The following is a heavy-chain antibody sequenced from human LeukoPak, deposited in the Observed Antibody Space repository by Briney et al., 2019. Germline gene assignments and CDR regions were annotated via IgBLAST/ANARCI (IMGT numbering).Heavy chain of an antibody. Sequence: ASVKVSCKASGYTFTSYYMHWVRQAPGQGLEWMGWISAYNGNTNYAQKLQGRVTMTTDTSTSTAYMELRSLRSDDTAVYYCARVDFEYSSSGVLYGMDVWGQGTTVTVSS. CDR1: GYTFTSYY. D-gene: IGHD6-6*01. V-gene: IGHV1-18*04. CDR3: ARVDFEYSSSGVLYGMDV. J-gene: IGHJ6*02. CDR2: ISAYNGNT.